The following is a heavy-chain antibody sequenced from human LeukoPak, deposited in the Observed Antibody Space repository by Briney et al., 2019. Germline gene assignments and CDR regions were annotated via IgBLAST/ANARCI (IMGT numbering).Heavy chain of an antibody. V-gene: IGHV3-53*01. D-gene: IGHD5-18*01. Sequence: GGALRLSCAASGFTVGSNYMSWVRQAPGKGLEWVSVIYSGGSTSYADSVKGRFTISRDNSKNTVFLQMNSLRAEDTALYYCARAPPDVDTTMAMDHWGRGTLVTVSS. CDR1: GFTVGSNY. CDR3: ARAPPDVDTTMAMDH. CDR2: IYSGGST. J-gene: IGHJ4*02.